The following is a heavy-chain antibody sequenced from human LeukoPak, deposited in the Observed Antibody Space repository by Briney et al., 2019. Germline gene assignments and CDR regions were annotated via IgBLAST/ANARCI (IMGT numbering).Heavy chain of an antibody. CDR3: AKGMATYGSGTLFDY. J-gene: IGHJ4*02. D-gene: IGHD3-10*01. CDR2: ISYDGSNK. Sequence: PGGSLRLSCAASGFTFSSYGMHWVRQAPGKGLEWVAVISYDGSNKYYADSVKGRFTISRDNSKSRLYLQMNSLRAEDTAVYYCAKGMATYGSGTLFDYWGQGTLVTVSS. CDR1: GFTFSSYG. V-gene: IGHV3-30*18.